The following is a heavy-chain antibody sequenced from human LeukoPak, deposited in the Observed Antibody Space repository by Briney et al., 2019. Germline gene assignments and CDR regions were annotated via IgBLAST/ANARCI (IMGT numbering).Heavy chain of an antibody. CDR3: ARDRGYSTFDI. D-gene: IGHD5-18*01. J-gene: IGHJ3*02. Sequence: GGSLRLSCAASGFTFSTYWMSWVRQAPGQGLEWVANMDQDGTEKNYVDSVKGRSTISRDNAKNLLYVQMNSLRAEDTAVYYCARDRGYSTFDIWGQGTMVTVSS. CDR2: MDQDGTEK. V-gene: IGHV3-7*05. CDR1: GFTFSTYW.